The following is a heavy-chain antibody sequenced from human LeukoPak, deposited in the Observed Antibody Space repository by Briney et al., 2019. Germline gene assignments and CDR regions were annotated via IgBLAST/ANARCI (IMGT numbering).Heavy chain of an antibody. CDR1: GFTFSSYS. D-gene: IGHD4-11*01. CDR3: ARLTTENWFDP. CDR2: ISSSSSYI. Sequence: TGGPLRLSCAASGFTFSSYSMNWVRQAPGKGLEWVSSISSSSSYIYYADSVKGRFTISRDNAKNSLYLQMNSLRAEDTAVYYCARLTTENWFDPWGQGTLVTVSS. J-gene: IGHJ5*02. V-gene: IGHV3-21*01.